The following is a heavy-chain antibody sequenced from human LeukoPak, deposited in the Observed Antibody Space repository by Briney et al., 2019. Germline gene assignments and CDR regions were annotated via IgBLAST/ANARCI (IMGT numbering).Heavy chain of an antibody. D-gene: IGHD1-26*01. CDR2: INHSGST. V-gene: IGHV4-34*01. Sequence: SETLSLTCAVYGGSFSGYYWSWIRQPPGKGLEWIGEINHSGSTNYNPSLKSRVTISVDTSKNQFSLQLNSVTPEDTAVYYCARDGSRTWGGSFRFDYWGQGTLVTVSS. J-gene: IGHJ4*02. CDR1: GGSFSGYY. CDR3: ARDGSRTWGGSFRFDY.